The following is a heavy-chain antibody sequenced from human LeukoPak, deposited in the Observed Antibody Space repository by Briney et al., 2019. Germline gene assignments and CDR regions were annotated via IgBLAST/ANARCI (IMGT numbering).Heavy chain of an antibody. D-gene: IGHD6-19*01. CDR2: VYYSWST. CDR1: GGSIRSYY. Sequence: SETLSLTCTVSGGSIRSYYWSWVRQPPGKGLEWIGYVYYSWSTSYNPYLKSRVTISVDTSKNQFSLKLSSVTAADTAVYYCARRESSGYLDYWGQGTLVTVSS. V-gene: IGHV4-59*08. CDR3: ARRESSGYLDY. J-gene: IGHJ4*02.